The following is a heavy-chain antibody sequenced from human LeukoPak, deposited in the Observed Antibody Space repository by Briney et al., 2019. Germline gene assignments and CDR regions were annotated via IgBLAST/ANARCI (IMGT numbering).Heavy chain of an antibody. CDR2: ISGSGGST. CDR3: ARVGLARVFPKYYFDY. CDR1: GFTFSSYA. J-gene: IGHJ4*02. V-gene: IGHV3-23*01. Sequence: GGSLRLSCAASGFTFSSYAMSWVPQAPRKGPEWVSAISGSGGSTYYADSVKGRFTVSRDNSKNTLYLQMNSLRAEDTAVYYCARVGLARVFPKYYFDYWGQGTLVTVSS. D-gene: IGHD6-6*01.